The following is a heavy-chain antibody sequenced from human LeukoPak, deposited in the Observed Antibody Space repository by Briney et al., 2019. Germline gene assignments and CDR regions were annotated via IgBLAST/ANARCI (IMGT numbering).Heavy chain of an antibody. CDR2: IYHSGST. J-gene: IGHJ2*01. CDR1: GGSISSSNW. Sequence: PSETLSLTCAVSGGSISSSNWWSWIRQPPGKGLEWIGEIYHSGSTNYNPSLKSRVTISVDTSKNQFSLKLSSVTAADTAVYYCARSYYDSSGFNDLWGRGTLVTVSS. V-gene: IGHV4-4*02. CDR3: ARSYYDSSGFNDL. D-gene: IGHD3-22*01.